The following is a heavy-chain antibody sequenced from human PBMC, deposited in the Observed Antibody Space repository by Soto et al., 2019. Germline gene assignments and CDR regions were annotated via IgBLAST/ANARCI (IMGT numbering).Heavy chain of an antibody. Sequence: ASVKVSCKASGYTFTSYGISWVRQAPGQGLECMGWISAYNGNTNYAQKLQGRVTMTTDTSTSTAYMELRSLRSDDTAVYYCARTPAAIFGVVIIEGYYYGMDVWGPETLLVTVSS. J-gene: IGHJ6*01. CDR2: ISAYNGNT. CDR1: GYTFTSYG. D-gene: IGHD3-3*01. V-gene: IGHV1-18*04. CDR3: ARTPAAIFGVVIIEGYYYGMDV.